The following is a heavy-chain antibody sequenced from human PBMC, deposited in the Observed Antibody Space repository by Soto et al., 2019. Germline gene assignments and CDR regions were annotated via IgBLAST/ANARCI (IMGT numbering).Heavy chain of an antibody. CDR3: ARQGWLEGWFDP. J-gene: IGHJ5*02. Sequence: QLQLQESGPGLVKPSETLSLTCTVSGGSISSSSYYWGWIRQPPGKGLGWIGSIYYSGSTYYNPSRKSRCTISLETSKTQFSLRLSSVPASDMAGYYCARQGWLEGWFDPWGQGTLVTVSS. D-gene: IGHD6-19*01. CDR1: GGSISSSSYY. CDR2: IYYSGST. V-gene: IGHV4-39*01.